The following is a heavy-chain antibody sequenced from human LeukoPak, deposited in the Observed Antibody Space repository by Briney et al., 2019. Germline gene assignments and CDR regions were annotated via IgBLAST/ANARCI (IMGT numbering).Heavy chain of an antibody. CDR1: GGSISPYY. CDR3: ARVDDYNSLY. J-gene: IGHJ4*02. Sequence: SETLSLTCTVSGGSISPYYWSWIRQPSGKRLEWVGYINHIGSSNYNPSLKSRMTISVDTSQNQFSLKLSSVTAADTAVYYCARVDDYNSLYWGQGTLVTVAS. CDR2: INHIGSS. V-gene: IGHV4-59*01. D-gene: IGHD5-24*01.